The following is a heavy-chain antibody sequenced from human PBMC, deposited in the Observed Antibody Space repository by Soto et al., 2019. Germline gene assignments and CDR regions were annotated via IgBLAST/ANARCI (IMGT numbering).Heavy chain of an antibody. CDR2: INPSGIST. D-gene: IGHD2-15*01. V-gene: IGHV1-46*01. CDR3: GRSDNVVVAASSPVYFDY. CDR1: GYSFTNYY. Sequence: QVQLVQSGAEVKKPGASVKVSCKTSGYSFTNYYLHWVRQAPGQGLEWMGLINPSGISTSYAQRFQGRVTMTRDKSTSSVYMELSSLMSDDTAVYYCGRSDNVVVAASSPVYFDYWGQGTLVTVSS. J-gene: IGHJ4*02.